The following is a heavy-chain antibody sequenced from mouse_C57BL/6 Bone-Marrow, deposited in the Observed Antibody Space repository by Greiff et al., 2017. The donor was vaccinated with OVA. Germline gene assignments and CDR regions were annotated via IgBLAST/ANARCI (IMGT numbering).Heavy chain of an antibody. D-gene: IGHD1-1*01. CDR1: GYTFTDYN. CDR3: ARSRLLRSYYYAMDY. J-gene: IGHJ4*01. Sequence: EVQLQQSGPELVKPGASVKIPCKASGYTFTDYNMDWVKQSHGKSLEWIGDINPNNGGTIYNQKFKGKATLTVDKSSSTAYMELRSLTSEDTAVYYCARSRLLRSYYYAMDYWGQGTSVTVSS. V-gene: IGHV1-18*01. CDR2: INPNNGGT.